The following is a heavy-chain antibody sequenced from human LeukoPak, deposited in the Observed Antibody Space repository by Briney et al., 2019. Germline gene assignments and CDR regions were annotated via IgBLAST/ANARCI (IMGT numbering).Heavy chain of an antibody. CDR1: GFTVSSNY. Sequence: PGGSLRLSXAASGFTVSSNYMSWVRQAPGKGLEWVSVIYSGGSTYYADSVKGRFTISRDNSKNTLYLQMNSLRAEDTAVYYCARVHFYSYGIDYWGQGTLVTVSS. J-gene: IGHJ4*02. D-gene: IGHD5-18*01. V-gene: IGHV3-53*01. CDR3: ARVHFYSYGIDY. CDR2: IYSGGST.